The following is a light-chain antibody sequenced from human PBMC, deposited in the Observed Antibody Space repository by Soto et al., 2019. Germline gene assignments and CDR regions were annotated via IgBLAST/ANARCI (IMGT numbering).Light chain of an antibody. CDR1: QTVSSDY. V-gene: IGKV3-20*01. J-gene: IGKJ2*01. CDR3: RQYGNSPWMYT. CDR2: GAS. Sequence: IELTQSPDTLSSSPGERATLSCRASQTVSSDYLARYQQKPGQAPRLLIYGASTRATGIPDRFSGSGSGTDFTLTITKLEPEDFGMYYCRQYGNSPWMYTFGRGTKVEIK.